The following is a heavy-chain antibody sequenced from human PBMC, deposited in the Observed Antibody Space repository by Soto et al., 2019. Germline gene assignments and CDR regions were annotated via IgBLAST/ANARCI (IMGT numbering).Heavy chain of an antibody. J-gene: IGHJ4*02. CDR3: ARVNYDFWSGYHYANGFDY. V-gene: IGHV4-59*12. D-gene: IGHD3-3*01. CDR2: IYYSGST. Sequence: PSETLSLTCTVSGGSISSYYWSWIRQPPGKGLEWIGYIYYSGSTNYNPSLKSRVTISVDTSKNQFSLKLGSVTAADTAVYYCARVNYDFWSGYHYANGFDYWGQGXLVTVSS. CDR1: GGSISSYY.